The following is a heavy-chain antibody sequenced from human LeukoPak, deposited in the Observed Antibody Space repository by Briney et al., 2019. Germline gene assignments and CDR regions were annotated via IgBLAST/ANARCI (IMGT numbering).Heavy chain of an antibody. CDR3: ARERPYDILTGYYRAFDY. CDR2: IYYSGST. Sequence: SETLSLTCTVSGGSISSYYWSWIRQPPGKGLEWIGYIYYSGSTNYNPSLKSRVTISVDTSKNQFSLKLSSVTAADTAVYYCARERPYDILTGYYRAFDYWGQGTLVTVSS. V-gene: IGHV4-59*01. D-gene: IGHD3-9*01. CDR1: GGSISSYY. J-gene: IGHJ4*02.